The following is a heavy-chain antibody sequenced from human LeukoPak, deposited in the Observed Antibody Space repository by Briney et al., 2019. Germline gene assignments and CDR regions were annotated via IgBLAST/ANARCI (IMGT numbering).Heavy chain of an antibody. CDR1: GFTFSRYE. CDR2: ISRSGDTI. V-gene: IGHV3-48*03. J-gene: IGHJ4*02. CDR3: ARDYASDY. Sequence: GGSLRLSCSASGFTFSRYEMNWVRQAPGKGLEWVSYISRSGDTIYFADSVKGRFTISRDNAKNSLYLQMSSLRAEDTAVYYCARDYASDYWGQGTLVTVSS. D-gene: IGHD3-10*01.